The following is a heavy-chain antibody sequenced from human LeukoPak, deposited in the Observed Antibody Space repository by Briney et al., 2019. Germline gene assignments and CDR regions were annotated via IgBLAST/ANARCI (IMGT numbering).Heavy chain of an antibody. CDR2: ISYSGST. CDR1: GSSISSYY. D-gene: IGHD3-9*01. V-gene: IGHV4-59*08. CDR3: ARQGYDILTSYIDAFDI. J-gene: IGHJ3*02. Sequence: SETLCLTCTVSGSSISSYYLSWSRQPPGKGLEWIGYISYSGSTNYNPSLKRRVTISIATSKNRFSLKLRSVTAADSAIYYCARQGYDILTSYIDAFDIWGHGKMVTVSS.